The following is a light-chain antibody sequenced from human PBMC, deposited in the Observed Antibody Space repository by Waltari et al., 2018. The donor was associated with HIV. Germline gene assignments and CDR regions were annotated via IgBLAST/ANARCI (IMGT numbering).Light chain of an antibody. J-gene: IGKJ4*01. V-gene: IGKV1-17*01. CDR1: QGIGDD. CDR2: ATS. CDR3: QQHNSYPPT. Sequence: DIQMTQSPSALSASVGDRVTLTCRASQGIGDDLGWFQQKPGKAAKRLIYATSSLQSGVPSRFSGSGSGREFTLTISSLQPEDFATYYCQQHNSYPPTFGGGTKVEIK.